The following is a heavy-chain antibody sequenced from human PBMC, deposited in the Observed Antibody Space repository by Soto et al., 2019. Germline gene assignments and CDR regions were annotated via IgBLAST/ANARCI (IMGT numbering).Heavy chain of an antibody. D-gene: IGHD2-15*01. Sequence: PGGSLRLSCAASGFTFITAWMNWVRQAPGKGLEWVGRIKSRNDGGTTDYAAPVKGRFIISRDDSKNTMYLQMNSLRTEDTALYYCAADLPGHGGGYEFDYWGQGTPVTVS. V-gene: IGHV3-15*07. CDR2: IKSRNDGGTT. J-gene: IGHJ4*01. CDR3: AADLPGHGGGYEFDY. CDR1: GFTFITAW.